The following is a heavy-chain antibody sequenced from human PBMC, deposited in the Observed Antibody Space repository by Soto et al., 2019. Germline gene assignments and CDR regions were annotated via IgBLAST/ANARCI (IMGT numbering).Heavy chain of an antibody. CDR1: GFTFSESG. D-gene: IGHD3-16*01. Sequence: QVQLVESGGGVVQPGRSLRLSCEASGFTFSESGRHWVRQAPGKGLEWVTLISYDGSQKYYIDSVKGRFTISRDNSKNTLYLQMNSLRVEDTAVYYCASSRYGIGAGMDVWGQGTTVTVSS. V-gene: IGHV3-30*03. J-gene: IGHJ6*02. CDR3: ASSRYGIGAGMDV. CDR2: ISYDGSQK.